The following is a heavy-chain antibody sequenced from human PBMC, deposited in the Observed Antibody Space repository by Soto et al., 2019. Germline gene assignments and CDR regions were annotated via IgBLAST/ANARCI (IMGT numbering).Heavy chain of an antibody. CDR3: AREGAIKPFSS. Sequence: WGCLRLSCVSSGFTFSNYNMNWVRQAPGKGLELVSHISGTGVYIHYADAVKGRFTISRDNAKSSVYLQMNSLRAEDMAVYYCAREGAIKPFSSWGQGALVTVSS. J-gene: IGHJ5*02. CDR1: GFTFSNYN. CDR2: ISGTGVYI. V-gene: IGHV3-21*01.